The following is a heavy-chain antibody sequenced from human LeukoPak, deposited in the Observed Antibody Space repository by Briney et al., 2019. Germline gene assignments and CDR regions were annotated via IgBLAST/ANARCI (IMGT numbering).Heavy chain of an antibody. CDR3: AKGPAMVRGTFDP. V-gene: IGHV3-23*01. Sequence: GGSLRLSCEASGFTFSNYAMNWVRQAPGKGLEWVSVIRSSGGGGSTYYADSVKGRFTISRDNSKNTVYLQMNSLRAEDTAVYYCAKGPAMVRGTFDPWGQGTLVTVSS. CDR2: IRSSGGGGST. D-gene: IGHD3-10*01. CDR1: GFTFSNYA. J-gene: IGHJ5*02.